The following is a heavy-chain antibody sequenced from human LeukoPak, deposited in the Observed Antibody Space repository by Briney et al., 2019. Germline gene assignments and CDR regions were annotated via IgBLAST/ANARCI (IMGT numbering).Heavy chain of an antibody. CDR2: IYYSGST. CDR3: ARHGGSSWSNWFDP. D-gene: IGHD6-13*01. Sequence: SETLSLTCTVSGGSISSYYWSRIRQPPGKGLGWIGDIYYSGSTNYNPSLKSRVAISVDTSKNQFSLKLSSVTAADTAVYYCARHGGSSWSNWFDPWGQGTLVTVTA. J-gene: IGHJ5*02. V-gene: IGHV4-59*08. CDR1: GGSISSYY.